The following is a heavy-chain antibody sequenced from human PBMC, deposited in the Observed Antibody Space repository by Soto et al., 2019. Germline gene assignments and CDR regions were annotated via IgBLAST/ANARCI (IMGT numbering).Heavy chain of an antibody. Sequence: QVQLQESGPGLVKPSETLSLTCTVSGGSISSYYWSWIRQPPGKGLEWIGYIYYSGSTNYNPSLKSRLTITVDTSKNQFTLKLTSVTAADTAVYYCASGGLRGTTGTTDGRYYGMDVWGQATTVTVS. J-gene: IGHJ6*02. CDR3: ASGGLRGTTGTTDGRYYGMDV. CDR1: GGSISSYY. CDR2: IYYSGST. D-gene: IGHD1-1*01. V-gene: IGHV4-59*01.